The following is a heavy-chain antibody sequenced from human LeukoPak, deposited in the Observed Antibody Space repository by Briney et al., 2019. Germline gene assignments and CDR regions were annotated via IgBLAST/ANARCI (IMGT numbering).Heavy chain of an antibody. D-gene: IGHD6-19*01. J-gene: IGHJ4*02. V-gene: IGHV1-69*13. CDR3: ASYIAVDGTFDY. CDR1: GGTFSSYA. Sequence: ASVKVSCKASGGTFSSYAISWVRQAPGQGLEWMGGIIPIFGTANYAQKFQGRVTITADESTSTAYMELSSLRSEDTAVYYCASYIAVDGTFDYWGQGTLVTVSS. CDR2: IIPIFGTA.